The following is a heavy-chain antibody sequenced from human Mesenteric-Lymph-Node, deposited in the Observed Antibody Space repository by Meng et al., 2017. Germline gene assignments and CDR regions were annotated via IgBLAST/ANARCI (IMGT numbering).Heavy chain of an antibody. Sequence: QLRVGGSGPAPVKPSATLSLTCAVSGDSITNHNWWAWVRQPPGKGLEWIGEIPHRGSSAYNPSLKSRVSMSIDKSKNQFSLKLTSVTAADTAVYHCLRGSGGSVWGQGTLVTVSS. J-gene: IGHJ1*01. CDR1: GDSITNHNW. CDR3: LRGSGGSV. V-gene: IGHV4-4*02. CDR2: IPHRGSS. D-gene: IGHD3-10*01.